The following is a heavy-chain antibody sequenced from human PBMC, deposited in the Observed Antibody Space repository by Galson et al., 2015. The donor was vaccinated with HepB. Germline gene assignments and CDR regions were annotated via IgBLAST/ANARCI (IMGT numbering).Heavy chain of an antibody. CDR1: GYTFTSYY. D-gene: IGHD3-9*01. Sequence: SVKVSCKASGYTFTSYYMHWVRQAPGQGLEWMGIINPSGGSTSYAQKFQGRVTMTRDTSTSTVYMELSSLRSEDTAVYYCARDQTPRILRYFDWLLSGPGGIWGQGTMVTVSS. J-gene: IGHJ3*02. CDR2: INPSGGST. CDR3: ARDQTPRILRYFDWLLSGPGGI. V-gene: IGHV1-46*03.